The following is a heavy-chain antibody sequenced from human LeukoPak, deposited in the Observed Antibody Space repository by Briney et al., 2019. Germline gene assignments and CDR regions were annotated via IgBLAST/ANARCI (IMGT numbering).Heavy chain of an antibody. V-gene: IGHV1-2*02. Sequence: ASVKVSCKASGYTFTGYYMHWVRQAPGQGLEWMGWINPNSGGTNYAQKFQGRVTMTRDTSISTAYMELSRLRSDDTAVYYCARYPELHDAFDIWGQGTMVTVSS. J-gene: IGHJ3*02. D-gene: IGHD1-26*01. CDR3: ARYPELHDAFDI. CDR2: INPNSGGT. CDR1: GYTFTGYY.